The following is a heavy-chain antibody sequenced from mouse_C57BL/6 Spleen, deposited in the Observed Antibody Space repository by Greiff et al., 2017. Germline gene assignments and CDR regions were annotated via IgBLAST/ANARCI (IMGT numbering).Heavy chain of an antibody. CDR1: GFTFTDYY. CDR2: IRNKANGYTT. V-gene: IGHV7-3*01. J-gene: IGHJ2*01. Sequence: EVMLVESGGGLVQPGGSLSLSCAASGFTFTDYYMSWVRQPPGKALEWLGYIRNKANGYTTEYSASVKARFTISSDNSQSILYLQMNALRAEDSATYYCERFLLYWGQGTTLTVSS. CDR3: ERFLLY.